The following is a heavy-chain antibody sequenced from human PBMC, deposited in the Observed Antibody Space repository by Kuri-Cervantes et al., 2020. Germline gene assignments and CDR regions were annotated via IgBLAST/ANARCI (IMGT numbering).Heavy chain of an antibody. CDR3: AKDHKEYISYYFYMDV. CDR2: IKQDGSEK. Sequence: GGSLRLSCAASGFTFSSYAMSWVRQAPGKGLEWVANIKQDGSEKYYVDSVKGRFTISRDNSKNKLYLQMNSLRPEDTAVYYCAKDHKEYISYYFYMDVWGGGTTVTVSS. V-gene: IGHV3-7*01. CDR1: GFTFSSYA. D-gene: IGHD6-6*01. J-gene: IGHJ6*03.